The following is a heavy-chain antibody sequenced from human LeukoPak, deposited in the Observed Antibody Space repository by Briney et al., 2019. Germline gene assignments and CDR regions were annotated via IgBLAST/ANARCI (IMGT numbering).Heavy chain of an antibody. CDR3: ARGASDYGSGSFDY. CDR2: IYYSGST. V-gene: IGHV4-39*07. D-gene: IGHD3-10*01. CDR1: GGSISSSSYY. J-gene: IGHJ4*02. Sequence: SETPSLTCTVSGGSISSSSYYWGWIRQPPGKGLEWIGSIYYSGSTYYNPSLKSRVTISVDTSKNQFSLKLSSVTAADTAVYYCARGASDYGSGSFDYWGQGTLVTVSS.